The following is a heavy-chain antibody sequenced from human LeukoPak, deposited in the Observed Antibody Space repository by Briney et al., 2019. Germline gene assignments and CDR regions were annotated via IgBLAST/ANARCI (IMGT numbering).Heavy chain of an antibody. V-gene: IGHV3-48*04. CDR2: ISSSSSTI. D-gene: IGHD6-13*01. CDR3: ARKGSPHYYYGMDV. Sequence: GGSLRLSCAASGFTFSSYSMNWVRQAPGKGLEWVSYISSSSSTIYYADSVKGRFTISRDNAKNSLYLQMNSLRAEDTAVYYCARKGSPHYYYGMDVWGQGTTVTVSS. CDR1: GFTFSSYS. J-gene: IGHJ6*02.